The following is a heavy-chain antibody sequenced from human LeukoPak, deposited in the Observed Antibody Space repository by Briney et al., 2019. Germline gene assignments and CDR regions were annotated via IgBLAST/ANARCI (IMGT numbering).Heavy chain of an antibody. V-gene: IGHV1-69*05. D-gene: IGHD3-22*01. J-gene: IGHJ3*02. CDR1: GGTFSSYA. CDR3: ARDSPYYYDSSGYPSDAFDI. Sequence: GASVKVSCKASGGTFSSYAISWVRQAPGQGLEWMGGLIPIFGTANYAQKFQGRVTITTDESTSTAYMELSSLRSEDTAVYYCARDSPYYYDSSGYPSDAFDIWGQGTMVTVSS. CDR2: LIPIFGTA.